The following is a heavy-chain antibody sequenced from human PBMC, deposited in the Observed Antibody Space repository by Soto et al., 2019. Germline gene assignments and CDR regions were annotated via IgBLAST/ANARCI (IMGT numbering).Heavy chain of an antibody. D-gene: IGHD2-15*01. CDR2: ISGSGGST. CDR1: GFTFSSYA. CDR3: ATDSGGIGGSFDY. Sequence: EVQLLESGGGLVQPGGSLRLSCVASGFTFSSYAMSWVRQAPGKGLEWVSGISGSGGSTYYADSVKGRFTISGDNSKNTLYLQMNSLRAEDTAVYYCATDSGGIGGSFDYWGQGTLVTVSS. V-gene: IGHV3-23*01. J-gene: IGHJ4*02.